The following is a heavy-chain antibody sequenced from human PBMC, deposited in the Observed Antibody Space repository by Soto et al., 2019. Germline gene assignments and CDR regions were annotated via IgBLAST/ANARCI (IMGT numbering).Heavy chain of an antibody. CDR2: INWNGVNK. J-gene: IGHJ1*01. D-gene: IGHD3-16*01. Sequence: GGSLRLACTVSGFMFEDFAMHWVRQAPGQGLEWVSGINWNGVNKGYAESVLGRFTISRDNAKKSLYLDMNYLRPEDTALYFCAKDVDRLGELWGYFQSWGQGTMVTVSS. CDR3: AKDVDRLGELWGYFQS. CDR1: GFMFEDFA. V-gene: IGHV3-9*01.